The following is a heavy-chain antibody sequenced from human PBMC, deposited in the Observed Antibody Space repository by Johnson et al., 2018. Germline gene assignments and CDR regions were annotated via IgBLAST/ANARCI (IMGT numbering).Heavy chain of an antibody. CDR2: ISNYGINH. V-gene: IGHV3-30-3*01. D-gene: IGHD3-22*01. CDR3: AVLVVISADAFDI. J-gene: IGHJ3*02. CDR1: GFTFTNYP. Sequence: QVQLVQSGGGVVQPWRTMRPSCAASGFTFTNYPMHWVRQAPGKGLEWVAVISNYGINHYYAASVKGRFTISRDNSKNNLSLQMNSLRAEDTSVYYCAVLVVISADAFDIWGQGTMVTVSS.